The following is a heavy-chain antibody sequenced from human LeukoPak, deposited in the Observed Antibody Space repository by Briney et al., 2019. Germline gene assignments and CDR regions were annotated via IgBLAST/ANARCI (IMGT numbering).Heavy chain of an antibody. J-gene: IGHJ4*02. Sequence: GGSLRLSCAASGFTFSSYSMNWVRQAPGKGLEWVSSISSSSYIYYADSVKGRFTISRDNSKNTLYLQMNSLRAEDTAAYYCAKGLRGYRNFDYWGQGSLVTVSS. D-gene: IGHD5-12*01. CDR1: GFTFSSYS. CDR3: AKGLRGYRNFDY. CDR2: ISSSSYI. V-gene: IGHV3-21*04.